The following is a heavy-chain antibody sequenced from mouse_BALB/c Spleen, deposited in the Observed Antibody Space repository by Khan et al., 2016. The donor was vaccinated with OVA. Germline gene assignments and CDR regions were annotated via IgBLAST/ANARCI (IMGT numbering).Heavy chain of an antibody. D-gene: IGHD1-1*01. CDR2: INPNNGGT. Sequence: EVQLQQSGPELVKPGASVKISCKTSGYTFTDYTMHWVKQSHGKSLEWIGSINPNNGGTSYSKKFKGKATLTVDKSSSTAYMELHSLTSEDSAVYYCARWYYGSTWFAYWGQGTLVTVSA. CDR1: GYTFTDYT. V-gene: IGHV1-22*01. J-gene: IGHJ3*01. CDR3: ARWYYGSTWFAY.